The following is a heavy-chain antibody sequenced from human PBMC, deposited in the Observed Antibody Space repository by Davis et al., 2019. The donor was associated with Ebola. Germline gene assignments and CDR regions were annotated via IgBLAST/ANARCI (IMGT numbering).Heavy chain of an antibody. J-gene: IGHJ3*01. V-gene: IGHV4-39*01. Sequence: SETLSLTCTVSSDALNTHGYFWGWIRQPPGKGLEWLGIISHSGNTYYNPSLQSRVTISIETPKNQFSLKLTSVTAADAAVYYCAKTDDVFDVWGPGTVVTISS. CDR3: AKTDDVFDV. CDR2: ISHSGNT. CDR1: SDALNTHGYF.